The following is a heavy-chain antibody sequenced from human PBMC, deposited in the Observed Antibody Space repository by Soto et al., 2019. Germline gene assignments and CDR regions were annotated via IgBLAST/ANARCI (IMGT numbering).Heavy chain of an antibody. CDR3: SRGTSIPASGDY. CDR1: GYTFTNYG. Sequence: QVQLVQSGAEVKKPGASVKVSCKASGYTFTNYGINWVRQAPGQGLEWLGGVSAYNGERRYAQRVQARVIMTTDTSTTTAYMEWRSLRSDDTAVYYCSRGTSIPASGDYWGQGTLVTVSS. D-gene: IGHD6-6*01. J-gene: IGHJ4*01. V-gene: IGHV1-18*01. CDR2: VSAYNGER.